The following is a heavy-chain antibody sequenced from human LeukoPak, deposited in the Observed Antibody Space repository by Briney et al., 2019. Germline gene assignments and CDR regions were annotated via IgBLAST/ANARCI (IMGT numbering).Heavy chain of an antibody. CDR2: ISGSGGST. CDR3: AKTGFLESDFDY. CDR1: GFTFSSYA. J-gene: IGHJ4*02. Sequence: PGGSLRLSCAASGFTFSSYAMSWARQAPGKGLEWVSAISGSGGSTYYADSVKGRFTISRDNSKNTLYLQMNSLRAEDTAVYYCAKTGFLESDFDYWGQGTLVTVSS. D-gene: IGHD3-3*01. V-gene: IGHV3-23*01.